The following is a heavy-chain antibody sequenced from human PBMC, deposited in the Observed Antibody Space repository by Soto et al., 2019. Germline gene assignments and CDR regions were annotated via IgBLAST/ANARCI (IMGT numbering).Heavy chain of an antibody. V-gene: IGHV1-18*04. CDR1: GYTFTSYC. Sequence: ASVCVSCKASGYTFTSYCISWVRQAPGQWLELMGWISAYNGNTNYAQKLQGRVTMTTDTSTRTAYMELRSLRSDDTAVYYCATDMSSTLVSPDCYYYYGMDVWGQWTTVTV. D-gene: IGHD6-13*01. CDR3: ATDMSSTLVSPDCYYYYGMDV. J-gene: IGHJ6*02. CDR2: ISAYNGNT.